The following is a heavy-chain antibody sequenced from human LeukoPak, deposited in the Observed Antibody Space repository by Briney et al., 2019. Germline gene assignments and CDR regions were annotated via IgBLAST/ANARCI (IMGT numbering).Heavy chain of an antibody. V-gene: IGHV4-61*02. CDR1: GGSISSGSYY. CDR3: ASELAGIFDY. CDR2: IYTSGST. D-gene: IGHD3-10*01. Sequence: SETLSLTCTVSGGSISSGSYYWSWIRQPAGKGLEWIGRIYTSGSTNYNPSLKSRVTISVDTSKNQFSLKLSSVTAADTAVYYCASELAGIFDYWGQGTLVTVFS. J-gene: IGHJ4*02.